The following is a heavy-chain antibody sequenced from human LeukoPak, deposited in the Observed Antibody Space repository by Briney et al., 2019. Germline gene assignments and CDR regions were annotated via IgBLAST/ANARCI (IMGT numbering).Heavy chain of an antibody. D-gene: IGHD3-10*01. J-gene: IGHJ4*02. V-gene: IGHV4-59*01. Sequence: SETLSLTCTVSGGSISSYYWSWIRQPPGKGLEWIGYIYYSGSTNYNPSLTSRVTISADTSKNQFSLKLSSVTAADTAVYYCARSRSGSYYNGDGYWGQGTLVTVSS. CDR2: IYYSGST. CDR1: GGSISSYY. CDR3: ARSRSGSYYNGDGY.